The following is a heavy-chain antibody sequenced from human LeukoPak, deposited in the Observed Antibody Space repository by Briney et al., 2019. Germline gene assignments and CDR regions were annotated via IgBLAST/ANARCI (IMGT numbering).Heavy chain of an antibody. CDR2: ISYDGSNK. Sequence: GGSLRLSCAASGFTFSSYAMHWVRQAPGKGLEWVAVISYDGSNKYYADSVKGRSTISRDNSKNTLYLQMNSLRAEDTAVYYCARDVYFDYWGQGTLVTVSS. J-gene: IGHJ4*02. CDR3: ARDVYFDY. CDR1: GFTFSSYA. V-gene: IGHV3-30-3*01.